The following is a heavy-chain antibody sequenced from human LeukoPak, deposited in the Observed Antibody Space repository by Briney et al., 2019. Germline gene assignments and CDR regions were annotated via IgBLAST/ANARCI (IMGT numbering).Heavy chain of an antibody. V-gene: IGHV1-18*04. CDR2: ISAYNGNYNGNT. CDR1: GYTFTGYY. CDR3: ARGASSGMDV. J-gene: IGHJ6*02. Sequence: ASVKVSCKASGYTFTGYYMHWVRQAPGQGLEWMGWISAYNGNYNGNTNYAQKLQGRVTMTTDTSTSTAYMELRSLRSDDTAVYYCARGASSGMDVWGQGTTVTVSS.